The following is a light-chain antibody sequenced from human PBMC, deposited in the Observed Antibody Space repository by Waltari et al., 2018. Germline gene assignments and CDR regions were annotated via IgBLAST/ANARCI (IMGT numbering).Light chain of an antibody. Sequence: QSALTQPRSVPGSPGQSVTIPSTGTSSYAGGYNYVSWYQQHPGKAPTLMLYDVSKRPSGVPDRFSGSNSGNTASLTISGLQAEDEADYYCCSYAGSYTLVFGGGTKLTVL. J-gene: IGLJ2*01. CDR3: CSYAGSYTLV. CDR2: DVS. CDR1: SSYAGGYNY. V-gene: IGLV2-11*01.